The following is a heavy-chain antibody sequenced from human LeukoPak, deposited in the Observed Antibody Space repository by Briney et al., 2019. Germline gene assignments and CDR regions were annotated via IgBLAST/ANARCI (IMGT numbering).Heavy chain of an antibody. D-gene: IGHD1-26*01. CDR2: ISSSSSYI. J-gene: IGHJ4*02. CDR3: ARDLSGSYYDFDY. Sequence: GGSLRLSCAASGFTFSSYSMNWVRQAPGKGLEWVSSISSSSSYIYYADSVKGRFTISRDNSKNTLYLQMNSLRAEDTGVYYCARDLSGSYYDFDYWGQGTLVTVSS. CDR1: GFTFSSYS. V-gene: IGHV3-21*01.